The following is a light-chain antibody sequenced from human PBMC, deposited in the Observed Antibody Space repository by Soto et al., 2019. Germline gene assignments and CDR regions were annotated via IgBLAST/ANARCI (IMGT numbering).Light chain of an antibody. CDR1: SSDVGGYNY. CDR3: SSYTSSSTYV. J-gene: IGLJ1*01. CDR2: DVS. Sequence: QSVLTQPAYVSGSPGQSITISCTGTSSDVGGYNYVSWYQQHPGKAPKLMIYDVSNRPSGVSNRFSGSKSGNTASLTISGLQAEDEADYYCSSYTSSSTYVFATGTKVTV. V-gene: IGLV2-14*01.